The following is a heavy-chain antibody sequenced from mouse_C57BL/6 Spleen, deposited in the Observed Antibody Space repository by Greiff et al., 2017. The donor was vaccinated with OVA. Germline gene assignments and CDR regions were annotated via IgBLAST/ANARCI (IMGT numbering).Heavy chain of an antibody. J-gene: IGHJ2*01. CDR2: IDPSDSYT. D-gene: IGHD1-3*01. V-gene: IGHV1-50*01. CDR3: ARSGDD. Sequence: VQLQQPGAELVKPGASVKLSCKASGYTFTSYWMQWVKQRPGQGLEWIGEIDPSDSYTNYNQKFKGKATLTVDTSSSTAYMQLSSLTSEDSAVYYCARSGDDWGQGTTLTVSS. CDR1: GYTFTSYW.